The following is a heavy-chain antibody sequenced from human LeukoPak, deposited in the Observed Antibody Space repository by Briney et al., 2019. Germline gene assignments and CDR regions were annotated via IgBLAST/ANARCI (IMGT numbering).Heavy chain of an antibody. V-gene: IGHV3-23*01. D-gene: IGHD2-15*01. CDR3: ARGASTPDY. Sequence: PGGSLRLSCVASGFSFSSYAMSWVRQAPGKGLEWVSTISKSGGTTFYADSVKGRFTICRDDSKNTLYLQMNSLRVEDTAVYYCARGASTPDYWGQGTLVTVSS. CDR2: ISKSGGTT. CDR1: GFSFSSYA. J-gene: IGHJ4*02.